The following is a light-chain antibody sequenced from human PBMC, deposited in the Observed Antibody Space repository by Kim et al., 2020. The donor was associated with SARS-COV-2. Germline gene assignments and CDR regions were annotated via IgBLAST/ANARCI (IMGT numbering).Light chain of an antibody. CDR1: SSDVGGYNY. CDR2: DVS. V-gene: IGLV2-14*04. Sequence: GPAITISCTGTSSDVGGYNYVSWYQQHPGKAPKLIIYDVSKRPSGVSDRFSGSKSGNTASLTISGLQAEDETDYYCSAYTSSSTWVFGGGTQLTVL. J-gene: IGLJ3*02. CDR3: SAYTSSSTWV.